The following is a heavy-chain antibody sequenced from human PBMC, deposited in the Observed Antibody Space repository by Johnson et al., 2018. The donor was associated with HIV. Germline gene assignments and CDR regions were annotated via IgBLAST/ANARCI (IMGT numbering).Heavy chain of an antibody. CDR3: SRATSGWSLGGAFDI. V-gene: IGHV3-7*05. J-gene: IGHJ3*02. D-gene: IGHD6-19*01. CDR1: GFIINNYW. Sequence: VQLVESGGGLVQPGGSLRLSCAASGFIINNYWMSWVRQAPGKGLEWVANIKQDGSEKYYVDSVRGRFTISRDNAKNSLFLQMNSLRGEDTAVYYCSRATSGWSLGGAFDIWGQGTMVTVSS. CDR2: IKQDGSEK.